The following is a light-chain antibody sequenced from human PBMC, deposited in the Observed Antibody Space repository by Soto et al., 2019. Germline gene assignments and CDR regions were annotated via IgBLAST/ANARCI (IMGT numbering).Light chain of an antibody. CDR2: GAS. CDR3: QHYGSSPYT. CDR1: QSVSSSY. V-gene: IGKV3-20*01. J-gene: IGKJ2*01. Sequence: EIVLTQSPGTLSLSPGERATLSCRASQSVSSSYLAWYQQKPGQAPRLLIYGASSRATGIPDRFSGSVSGTDFTLTISILEPGDFAVYYCQHYGSSPYTFVQGTKLEIK.